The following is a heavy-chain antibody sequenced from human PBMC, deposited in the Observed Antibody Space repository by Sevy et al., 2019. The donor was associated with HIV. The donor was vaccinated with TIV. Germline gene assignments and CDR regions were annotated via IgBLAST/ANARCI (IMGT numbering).Heavy chain of an antibody. Sequence: GGSLRLSCAASGFTFSSSAMSWVRQAPGKGLEWVSCISGSGGSTYYADSVKGRFTISRDNSKNTLFLQMNSLRAQDMAIYHCAKSFELVYFDSWGQGTLVTVSS. CDR3: AKSFELVYFDS. V-gene: IGHV3-23*01. J-gene: IGHJ4*02. D-gene: IGHD6-13*01. CDR2: ISGSGGST. CDR1: GFTFSSSA.